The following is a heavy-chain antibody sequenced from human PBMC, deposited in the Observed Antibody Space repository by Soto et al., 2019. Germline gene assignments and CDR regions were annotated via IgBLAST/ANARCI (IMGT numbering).Heavy chain of an antibody. CDR3: ATSYGSGSSHFDS. Sequence: QVHLVQFGAEVRKPGSSVKVSCTASGGTFNTHTISWVRQAPGLGLEWMGRIIPMLGMSNSPHKFQGRVSIPADKSTSTVYMALSRLTSDDTAVYYCATSYGSGSSHFDSWGQGTLVTVSS. CDR2: IIPMLGMS. D-gene: IGHD3-10*01. V-gene: IGHV1-69*02. J-gene: IGHJ4*02. CDR1: GGTFNTHT.